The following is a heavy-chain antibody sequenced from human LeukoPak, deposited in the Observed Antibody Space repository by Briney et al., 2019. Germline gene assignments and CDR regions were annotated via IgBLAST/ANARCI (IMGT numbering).Heavy chain of an antibody. J-gene: IGHJ4*02. D-gene: IGHD6-13*01. V-gene: IGHV3-30-3*01. Sequence: PGGSLRLSCAASGFTFSSYAMHWVRQAPGKGLEWVAVISYDGSNKYYADSVKGRSTISRDNSKNTLYLQMNSLRAEDTAVYYCATLPHGIAAAGFDYWGQGTLVTVSS. CDR2: ISYDGSNK. CDR3: ATLPHGIAAAGFDY. CDR1: GFTFSSYA.